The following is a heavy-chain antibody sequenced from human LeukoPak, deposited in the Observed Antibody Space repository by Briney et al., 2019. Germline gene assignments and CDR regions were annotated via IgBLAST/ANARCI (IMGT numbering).Heavy chain of an antibody. CDR3: ARKVSSSWYRY. J-gene: IGHJ4*02. CDR1: GGSFSGYY. CDR2: INHSGST. Sequence: SETLSLTCAVCGGSFSGYYWSWIRQPPGKGLEWIGEINHSGSTNYNPSLKSRVTISVDTSKNQFYLKLSSVTAADTAVYYCARKVSSSWYRYWGQGTLVTVSS. D-gene: IGHD6-13*01. V-gene: IGHV4-34*01.